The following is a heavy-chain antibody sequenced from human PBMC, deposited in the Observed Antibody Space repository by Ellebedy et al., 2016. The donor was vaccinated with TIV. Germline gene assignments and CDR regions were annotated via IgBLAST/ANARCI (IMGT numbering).Heavy chain of an antibody. D-gene: IGHD1-14*01. CDR3: AKGRSGTYIHHAFDF. CDR1: GFTFRSFA. V-gene: IGHV3-23*01. CDR2: FSDST. J-gene: IGHJ4*02. Sequence: GESLKISCAASGFTFRSFAMSWVRQAPGKGLEWVSGFSDSTYYADSVKGRFTISRDNSKNTLYLQMNSLRAEDTAIYYCAKGRSGTYIHHAFDFWGQGTLVTVSS.